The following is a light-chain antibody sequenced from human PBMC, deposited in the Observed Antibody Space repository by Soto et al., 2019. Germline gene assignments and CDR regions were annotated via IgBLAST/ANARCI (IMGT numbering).Light chain of an antibody. CDR2: SNN. J-gene: IGLJ2*01. CDR3: AAWDDSLNRGV. CDR1: SSNIGSNT. V-gene: IGLV1-44*01. Sequence: QSVLTQPPSASGTPGQRVTISCSGSSSNIGSNTVNWYQQLPGTAPKLLIYSNNQRPSGVPDRVSGSKSGTSASLAISGLQSEDEADYYCAAWDDSLNRGVFGGGTKVTVL.